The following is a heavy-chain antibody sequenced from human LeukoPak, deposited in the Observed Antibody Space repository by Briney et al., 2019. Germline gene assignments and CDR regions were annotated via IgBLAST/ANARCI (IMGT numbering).Heavy chain of an antibody. CDR3: ARDAYSGFVFYDHGMDV. D-gene: IGHD1-26*01. V-gene: IGHV1-2*04. J-gene: IGHJ6*02. CDR2: INPNSGGT. Sequence: ASVKVSCKASGYTFTSYGISWVRQAPGQGLEWMGWINPNSGGTKYAQKFQGWVTMTRDISRSTVYMELSRLRSDDTAVYYCARDAYSGFVFYDHGMDVWGQGTTVTVSS. CDR1: GYTFTSYG.